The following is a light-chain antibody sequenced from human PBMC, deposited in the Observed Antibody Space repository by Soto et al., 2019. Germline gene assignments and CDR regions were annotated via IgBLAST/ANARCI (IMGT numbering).Light chain of an antibody. CDR2: DVS. V-gene: IGLV2-14*03. J-gene: IGLJ1*01. Sequence: QSALTQPPSVSGSPGQSITISCTGTSTNVGAYNYAPWYQQHPGTAPKLLIYDVSYRPSGVPNRFSGSKSSNTAFLTISGLQDEDEADYFCSSYSRISTYVFGTGTKVTVL. CDR1: STNVGAYNY. CDR3: SSYSRISTYV.